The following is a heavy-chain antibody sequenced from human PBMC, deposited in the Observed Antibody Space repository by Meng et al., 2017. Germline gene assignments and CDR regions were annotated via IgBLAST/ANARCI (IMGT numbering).Heavy chain of an antibody. J-gene: IGHJ3*02. CDR3: ARDKRSKWELLHRDDAFDI. V-gene: IGHV3-48*03. Sequence: GESLKISCAASGFTFKSFEMNWVRQAPGKGLEWVSYISESGSTIYYADSVKGRFTISRDNTKNSLYLQMNSLRAEDTAVYYCARDKRSKWELLHRDDAFDIWGQGTMVTVSS. D-gene: IGHD1-26*01. CDR1: GFTFKSFE. CDR2: ISESGSTI.